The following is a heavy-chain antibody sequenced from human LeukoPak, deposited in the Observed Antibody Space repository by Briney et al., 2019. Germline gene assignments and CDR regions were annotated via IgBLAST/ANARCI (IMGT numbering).Heavy chain of an antibody. J-gene: IGHJ6*02. D-gene: IGHD2-21*01. CDR2: INHSGST. V-gene: IGHV4-34*01. CDR1: GGSFSGYY. CDR3: ARVWFAYYYGMDV. Sequence: PSETLSLTCAVYGGSFSGYYWSWIRQPPGNGLEWIGEINHSGSTNYNPSLKSRVTISVDTSKNQFSLKLSSVTAADTAVYYCARVWFAYYYGMDVWGQGTTVTVSS.